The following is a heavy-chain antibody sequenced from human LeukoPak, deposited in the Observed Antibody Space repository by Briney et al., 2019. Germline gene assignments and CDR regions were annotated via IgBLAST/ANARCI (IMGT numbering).Heavy chain of an antibody. CDR2: ISSSGSTI. Sequence: PGGSLRLSCAASGFTFSSYEMNWGRQAPGRGLEWVSYISSSGSTIYYADSVKGRFTISRDNAKNSLYLQMNSLRAEDTAVYYCATLWFGELATFDYWGQGTLVTVSS. CDR1: GFTFSSYE. D-gene: IGHD3-10*01. V-gene: IGHV3-48*03. CDR3: ATLWFGELATFDY. J-gene: IGHJ4*02.